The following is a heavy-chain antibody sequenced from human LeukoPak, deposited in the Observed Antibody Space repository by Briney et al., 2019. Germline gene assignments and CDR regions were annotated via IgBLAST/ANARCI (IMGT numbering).Heavy chain of an antibody. V-gene: IGHV3-73*01. Sequence: PGGSLKLSCAASGFTFSGSDIRWVRQASGKGLEWIGRIKTKAESYATAYVVSVRGRFTLSRDDSKNTAFLQMNSLKTEDTAVYYCSRRMFTADWHLDLWGRGTLVTVSS. D-gene: IGHD3-10*02. CDR1: GFTFSGSD. CDR2: IKTKAESYAT. CDR3: SRRMFTADWHLDL. J-gene: IGHJ2*01.